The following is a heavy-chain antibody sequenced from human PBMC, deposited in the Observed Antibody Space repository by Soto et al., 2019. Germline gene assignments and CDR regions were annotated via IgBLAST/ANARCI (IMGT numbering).Heavy chain of an antibody. Sequence: SGPTLVNPTQTLTLTCTFSGFSLSTSGAGVGWIRQPPGKALEWLALIYWDHDERYNPSLKSRLTITKDTSRNQVVLTMTNMDHVDTATYYCAHRGWFAEGHPNWFDPWGQGALVTVSS. J-gene: IGHJ5*02. CDR1: GFSLSTSGAG. CDR2: IYWDHDE. CDR3: AHRGWFAEGHPNWFDP. D-gene: IGHD3-10*01. V-gene: IGHV2-5*02.